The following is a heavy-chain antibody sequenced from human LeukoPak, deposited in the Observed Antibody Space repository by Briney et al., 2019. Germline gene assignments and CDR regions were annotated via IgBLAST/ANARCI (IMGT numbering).Heavy chain of an antibody. D-gene: IGHD5-18*01. CDR2: SNTDGSST. CDR1: GFTFSSHW. J-gene: IGHJ4*02. CDR3: ARVPGGNSYGPFDY. Sequence: GGSLRLSCAASGFTFSSHWMHWVRQAPGKGLVWVSRSNTDGSSTSYADSVKGRFTISRDNAKSTLYLQMNSLRADDTAVYFCARVPGGNSYGPFDYWGQGTLVTVSS. V-gene: IGHV3-74*01.